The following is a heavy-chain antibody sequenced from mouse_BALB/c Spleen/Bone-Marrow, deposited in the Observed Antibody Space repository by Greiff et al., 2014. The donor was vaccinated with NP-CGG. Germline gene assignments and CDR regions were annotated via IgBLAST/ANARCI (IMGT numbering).Heavy chain of an antibody. CDR1: GYTFTEYT. Sequence: VQLKDSGPELVKPGASVKISCKTSGYTFTEYTMHWVKQSHGKSLEWIGGINPNNGGSSYNQKFKGKATLTVDKSSSTAYMELRSLTSEDSAVYYCARRYGSSYNYWYFDVWGAGTTVTVSS. J-gene: IGHJ1*01. CDR3: ARRYGSSYNYWYFDV. CDR2: INPNNGGS. D-gene: IGHD1-1*01. V-gene: IGHV1-18*01.